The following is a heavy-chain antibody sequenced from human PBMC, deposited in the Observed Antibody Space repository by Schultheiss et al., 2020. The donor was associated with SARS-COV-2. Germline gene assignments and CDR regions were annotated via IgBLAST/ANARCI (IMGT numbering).Heavy chain of an antibody. D-gene: IGHD3-3*01. CDR2: INPNSGGT. J-gene: IGHJ6*02. CDR3: ARGITIFGVVIIQNYYYGMDV. CDR1: GYTFTGYY. Sequence: ASVKVSCKASGYTFTGYYMHWVRQAPGQGLEWMGWINPNSGGTNYAQKFQGRVTMTRDTSISTAYMELSRLRSDDTAVYYCARGITIFGVVIIQNYYYGMDVWGQGTTVTVSS. V-gene: IGHV1-2*02.